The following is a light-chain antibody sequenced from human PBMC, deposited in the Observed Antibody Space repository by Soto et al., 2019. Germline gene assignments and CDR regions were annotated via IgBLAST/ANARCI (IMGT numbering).Light chain of an antibody. J-gene: IGKJ1*01. Sequence: EIVLTQSPGTLSLSPGERATLSCRASQSVSSSYLAGYQQKPGQAPRLLIYGASSRAPGIPDRFSGSGSGTDFTLTISRLEPEDCAGYYCQEYGVSRAFGQGAKVEIK. CDR2: GAS. CDR1: QSVSSSY. V-gene: IGKV3-20*01. CDR3: QEYGVSRA.